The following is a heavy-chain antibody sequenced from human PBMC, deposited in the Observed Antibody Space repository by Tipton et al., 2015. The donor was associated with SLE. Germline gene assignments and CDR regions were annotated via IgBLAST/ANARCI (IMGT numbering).Heavy chain of an antibody. CDR2: ISSSSSYI. V-gene: IGHV3-21*01. CDR1: GFTFSSYS. J-gene: IGHJ4*02. CDR3: ARGGTQWQYYFDY. D-gene: IGHD6-19*01. Sequence: QLVQSGGGLVKPGGSLRLSCAASGFTFSSYSMNWVRQAPGKGLEWVSSISSSSSYIYYADSVKGRFTISRDNAKNSLYLQMNSLRAEDTAVYYCARGGTQWQYYFDYWGQGTLVTVSS.